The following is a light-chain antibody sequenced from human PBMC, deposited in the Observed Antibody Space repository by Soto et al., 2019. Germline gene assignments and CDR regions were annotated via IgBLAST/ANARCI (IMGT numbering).Light chain of an antibody. J-gene: IGKJ2*01. Sequence: EIAMTQSPVALSVSPGESAALSCRASQSVGRNFAWYQQRPGQAPRVLIYGTSTRATGVPARFSGSGSGTDFTLTISSLQSEDFAVYHCQQSNKWPYTFGQGTRLEIK. V-gene: IGKV3-15*01. CDR2: GTS. CDR3: QQSNKWPYT. CDR1: QSVGRN.